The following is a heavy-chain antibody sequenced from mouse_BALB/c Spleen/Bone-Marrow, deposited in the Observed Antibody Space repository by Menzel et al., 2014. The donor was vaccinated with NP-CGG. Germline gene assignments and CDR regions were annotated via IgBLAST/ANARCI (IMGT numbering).Heavy chain of an antibody. CDR1: GFTFTDYY. V-gene: IGHV7-3*02. D-gene: IGHD2-3*01. Sequence: DVHLVESGGGLVQPGNSLRLSCATSGFTFTDYYMTWVRQPPGKALEWLAFIRNKPNGYTTEYSPSVKGRFTISRDNSQSILYLQMNTLRAEDSATYYGARDDGLLRFAYWGQGTLVTVSA. CDR2: IRNKPNGYTT. CDR3: ARDDGLLRFAY. J-gene: IGHJ3*01.